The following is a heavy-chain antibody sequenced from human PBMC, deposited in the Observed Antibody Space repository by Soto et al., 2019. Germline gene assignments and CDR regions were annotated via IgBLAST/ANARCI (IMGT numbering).Heavy chain of an antibody. D-gene: IGHD3-22*01. CDR2: INHSGST. V-gene: IGHV4-34*01. J-gene: IGHJ6*02. Sequence: LSLTCAVYGGSFSGYYWSWIRQPPGKGLEWIGEINHSGSTNYNPSLKSRVTISVDTSKNQFSLKLSSVTAADTAVYYCARVPGYYDSSGYYYYYYYGMDVWGQGTTVTVSS. CDR1: GGSFSGYY. CDR3: ARVPGYYDSSGYYYYYYYGMDV.